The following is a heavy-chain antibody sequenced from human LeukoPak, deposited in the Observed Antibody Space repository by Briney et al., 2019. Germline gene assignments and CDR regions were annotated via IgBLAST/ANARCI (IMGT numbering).Heavy chain of an antibody. D-gene: IGHD6-19*01. V-gene: IGHV3-74*01. CDR3: VQFSEDY. J-gene: IGHJ4*02. CDR2: INTDGSRT. CDR1: GFTFSTYW. Sequence: GGSLRLSCAASGFTFSTYWMHWVRQAPGKGLVWVSLINTDGSRTSYADSVRGRFTISRDNAKNTLYLQVNSLRAEDTAVYYCVQFSEDYWGQGILVTVPS.